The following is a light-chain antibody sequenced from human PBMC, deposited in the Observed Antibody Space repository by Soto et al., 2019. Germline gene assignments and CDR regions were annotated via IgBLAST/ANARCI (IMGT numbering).Light chain of an antibody. CDR2: KAS. CDR1: QSISSW. Sequence: DIQMTQSPSTLSTSVGDRVTITCRASQSISSWLAWYQQKPGKAPNLLIYKASNLQSGVPSRFSGSGSGTEFTLTISSLQPDDFATYYCQQYKSYTYTFGQGTKVDIX. J-gene: IGKJ2*01. CDR3: QQYKSYTYT. V-gene: IGKV1-5*03.